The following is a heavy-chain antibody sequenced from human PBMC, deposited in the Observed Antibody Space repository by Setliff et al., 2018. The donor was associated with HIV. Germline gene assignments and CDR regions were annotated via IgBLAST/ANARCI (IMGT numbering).Heavy chain of an antibody. CDR2: IYSTGST. V-gene: IGHV4-61*01. CDR3: AKGAGFYGDYTFDY. D-gene: IGHD4-17*01. Sequence: PSETLSLTCAVSGYSISSGCYWSWIRQSPGRELEWIGYIYSTGSTNYNPSLQSRVSISMDASKNKFSLKVTSVTSADTAVYYCAKGAGFYGDYTFDYWGQGHLVTVSS. J-gene: IGHJ4*02. CDR1: GYSISSGCY.